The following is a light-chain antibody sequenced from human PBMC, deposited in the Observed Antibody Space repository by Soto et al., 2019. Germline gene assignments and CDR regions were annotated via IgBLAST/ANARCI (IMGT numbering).Light chain of an antibody. Sequence: DIVMTQSPDSLAVSLGERATINCKSSQSVLHSSNNRNYLAWYQQKPGQPPKLLIYWASTRESGVPDRFSGSGSGTDFTLTISSLQAEDVAVYYCQQYCSTPWTFGQGTKVEIK. CDR1: QSVLHSSNNRNY. V-gene: IGKV4-1*01. CDR3: QQYCSTPWT. J-gene: IGKJ1*01. CDR2: WAS.